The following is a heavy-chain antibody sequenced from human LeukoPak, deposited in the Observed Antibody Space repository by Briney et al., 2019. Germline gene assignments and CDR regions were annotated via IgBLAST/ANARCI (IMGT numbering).Heavy chain of an antibody. Sequence: SETLSLTCTVSGGSISSYYWSWIRQPPGKGLEWIGYIYYSGSTNYNPSLKSRVTISVDTSKNQFSLKLSSVTAADTAAYYCARGYYYDSSGLGDWFDPWGQGTLVTVSS. CDR1: GGSISSYY. CDR2: IYYSGST. J-gene: IGHJ5*02. D-gene: IGHD3-22*01. V-gene: IGHV4-59*01. CDR3: ARGYYYDSSGLGDWFDP.